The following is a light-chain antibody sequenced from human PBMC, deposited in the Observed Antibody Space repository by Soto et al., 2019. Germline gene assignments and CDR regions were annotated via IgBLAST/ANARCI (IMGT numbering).Light chain of an antibody. CDR1: QTISSNY. Sequence: EIVLTQSPGTLSLSAGERATLSCRASQTISSNYLAWYQQKPGQAPSLLIFGASYRATGIPDRFSGSGSGTDFTLTISRLEAEDFAVYYCQQYRSSPPEFTFGPGTKVDIK. J-gene: IGKJ3*01. V-gene: IGKV3-20*01. CDR3: QQYRSSPPEFT. CDR2: GAS.